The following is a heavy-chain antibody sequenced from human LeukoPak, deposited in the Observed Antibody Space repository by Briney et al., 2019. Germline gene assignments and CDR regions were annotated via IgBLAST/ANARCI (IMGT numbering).Heavy chain of an antibody. Sequence: SETLSLTCTVSGGTISSSNYYWDWIRQPPGKGLEWIGSVYYSGSAYYNPSLKSRLTISVDTYMNQFSLKLTSVTAADTAVYYCASRSTSRGSPFDYWGQGTLVTVSS. V-gene: IGHV4-39*01. D-gene: IGHD1-26*01. CDR1: GGTISSSNYY. CDR3: ASRSTSRGSPFDY. CDR2: VYYSGSA. J-gene: IGHJ4*02.